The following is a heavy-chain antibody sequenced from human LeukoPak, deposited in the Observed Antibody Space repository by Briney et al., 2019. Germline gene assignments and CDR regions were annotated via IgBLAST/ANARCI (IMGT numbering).Heavy chain of an antibody. J-gene: IGHJ4*02. CDR1: GGSISGYY. CDR2: IYSGGSA. V-gene: IGHV4-59*01. Sequence: SETLSLTCTVSGGSISGYYWSWIRQPPGMGLEWIGDIYSGGSANYNPSLKSRVTISADTSKNHFSLEMTSMTAADTAVYYCARLAGGSGLDYWGQGTLVTVSS. D-gene: IGHD6-19*01. CDR3: ARLAGGSGLDY.